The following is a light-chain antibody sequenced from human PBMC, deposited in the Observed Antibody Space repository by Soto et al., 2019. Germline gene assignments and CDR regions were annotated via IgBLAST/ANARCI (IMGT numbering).Light chain of an antibody. J-gene: IGLJ1*01. CDR3: CSYAGSPRDV. Sequence: QSALTQPRSVSGSPGQSVTISCTGTSSDVGGYNYVSWYQQHPGKAPKVMIYDVSERHSGVPDRFSGSKSGNTASLTISGLQAEDEADYYCCSYAGSPRDVLGTGTKLTVL. CDR2: DVS. V-gene: IGLV2-11*01. CDR1: SSDVGGYNY.